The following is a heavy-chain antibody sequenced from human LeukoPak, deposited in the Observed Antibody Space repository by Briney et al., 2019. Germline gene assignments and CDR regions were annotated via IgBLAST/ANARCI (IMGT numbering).Heavy chain of an antibody. CDR2: IYHSGST. D-gene: IGHD3-22*01. V-gene: IGHV4-59*01. CDR3: ARGQWLPVFDF. J-gene: IGHJ4*02. Sequence: PSETLSLTCSVSGGFNTHYYWTWIRQPPGKGLELIGYIYHSGSTNYNPSLNSRVTISVDTSKNHFSLKLSSVTAADTAVYYCARGQWLPVFDFWGQGTLVTVSS. CDR1: GGFNTHYY.